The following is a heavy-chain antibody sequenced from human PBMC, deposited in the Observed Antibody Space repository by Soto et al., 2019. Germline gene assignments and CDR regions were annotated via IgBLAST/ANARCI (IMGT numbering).Heavy chain of an antibody. CDR1: GFTFSSYA. V-gene: IGHV3-23*01. Sequence: EVQLLESGGGLVQPGGSLRLSCAASGFTFSSYAMSWVRQAPGKGLEWVSAISGSGGSTYDADSVKGRFTISRDNSKNTLYLQMNSLRAEDTAVYYCAKGVAARPNYYYGMDVWGQGTTVTVSS. CDR3: AKGVAARPNYYYGMDV. D-gene: IGHD6-6*01. J-gene: IGHJ6*02. CDR2: ISGSGGST.